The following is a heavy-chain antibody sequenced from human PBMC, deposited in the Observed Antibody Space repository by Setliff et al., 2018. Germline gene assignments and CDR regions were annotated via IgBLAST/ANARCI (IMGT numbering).Heavy chain of an antibody. J-gene: IGHJ4*02. CDR2: IYTSWST. CDR3: ARTGTYRYFDY. V-gene: IGHV4-61*09. Sequence: SETLSLTCTVSGDSISSRRNYWGWFRQPAGKELEWIGQIYTSWSTNYNPSLKSRVTISLDTSKNQFSLSLTSVTAEDTAVYYCARTGTYRYFDYWGRGTLVTVSS. CDR1: GDSISSRRNY. D-gene: IGHD1-1*01.